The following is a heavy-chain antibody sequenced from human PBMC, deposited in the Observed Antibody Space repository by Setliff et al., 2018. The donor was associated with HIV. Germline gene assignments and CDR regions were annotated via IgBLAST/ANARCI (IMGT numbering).Heavy chain of an antibody. CDR2: VHHSGST. Sequence: SETLSLTCTVSSDSISSSYWTWIRQPPGQGLEWIGYVHHSGSTKYNASLRSRVTMSVGTSKNLLSLTLRSVTAADTAVYYCASAGPYCGDDCPYNWLTPWGQGTLVTVSS. V-gene: IGHV4-59*01. D-gene: IGHD2-21*02. CDR1: SDSISSSY. J-gene: IGHJ5*02. CDR3: ASAGPYCGDDCPYNWLTP.